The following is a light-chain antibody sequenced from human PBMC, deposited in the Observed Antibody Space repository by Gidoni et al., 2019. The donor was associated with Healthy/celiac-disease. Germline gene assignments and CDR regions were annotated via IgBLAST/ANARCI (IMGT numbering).Light chain of an antibody. CDR1: SSDVGSYNL. CDR3: CSYAGRSTPVL. CDR2: EVS. V-gene: IGLV2-23*02. J-gene: IGLJ2*01. Sequence: QSALTQPASVSGSPGQSITISCTGTSSDVGSYNLVSWYQQHPGKAPKLMIYEVSKRPSGVSNRFSGSKSGNTASLTISGLQAEDEADYYCCSYAGRSTPVLFGGGTKLTVL.